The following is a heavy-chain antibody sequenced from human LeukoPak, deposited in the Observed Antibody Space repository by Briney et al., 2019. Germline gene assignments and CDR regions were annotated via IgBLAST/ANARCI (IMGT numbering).Heavy chain of an antibody. Sequence: ASVKVSCKASGGTFSSYAISWVRQAPGQGLEWMGGIIPIFGTANYAQKFQGRVTVTTDESTSTAYMELSSLRSEDTAVYYCARTTLPRWRFDYWGQGTLVTVSS. CDR1: GGTFSSYA. CDR2: IIPIFGTA. V-gene: IGHV1-69*05. D-gene: IGHD4-23*01. CDR3: ARTTLPRWRFDY. J-gene: IGHJ4*02.